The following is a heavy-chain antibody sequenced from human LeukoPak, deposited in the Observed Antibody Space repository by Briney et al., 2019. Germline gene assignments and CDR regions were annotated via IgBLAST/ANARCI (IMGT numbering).Heavy chain of an antibody. D-gene: IGHD6-13*01. CDR1: GYSFTSYW. CDR3: ARHGGDSSSRGYFQH. Sequence: GESLKISCKGSGYSFTSYWIGWVRQMPGKGLEWMGIIYPGDSDTRYSPSFQGQVTISADKSISTAYLQWSSLKSSDTAMYYCARHGGDSSSRGYFQHCGQGTLVTVSS. J-gene: IGHJ1*01. V-gene: IGHV5-51*01. CDR2: IYPGDSDT.